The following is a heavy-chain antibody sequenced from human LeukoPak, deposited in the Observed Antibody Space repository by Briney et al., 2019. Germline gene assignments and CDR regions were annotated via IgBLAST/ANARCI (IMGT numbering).Heavy chain of an antibody. V-gene: IGHV3-48*03. D-gene: IGHD5-12*01. J-gene: IGHJ3*02. CDR2: ISSSGSTI. CDR3: ARGTPTTSGSAEDAFDI. Sequence: GSLRLSCAASGFTFSSYEMNWVRQAPGKGLEWVSYISSSGSTIYYADSVKGRFTISRDNAKNSLYLQMNSLRAEDTAVYYCARGTPTTSGSAEDAFDIWGQGTMVTVSS. CDR1: GFTFSSYE.